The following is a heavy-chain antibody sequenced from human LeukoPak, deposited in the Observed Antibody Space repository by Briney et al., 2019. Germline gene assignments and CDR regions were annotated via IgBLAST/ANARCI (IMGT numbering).Heavy chain of an antibody. CDR1: EFTCSSYA. Sequence: PGRSLRLSCAASEFTCSSYAMHWVRQAPGKGLEWVAVISYDGSNKYYADSVKGRFTISRDNSKNTLYLQMNSLRAEDTAVYYCAKDHYGDGKNPFDYWGQGTLVTVSS. V-gene: IGHV3-30*04. CDR3: AKDHYGDGKNPFDY. CDR2: ISYDGSNK. D-gene: IGHD4-17*01. J-gene: IGHJ4*02.